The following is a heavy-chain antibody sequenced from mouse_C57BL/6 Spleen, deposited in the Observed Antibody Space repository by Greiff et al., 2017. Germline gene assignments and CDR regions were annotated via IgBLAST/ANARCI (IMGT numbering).Heavy chain of an antibody. CDR3: ARESNYLYYYAMDY. D-gene: IGHD2-5*01. Sequence: QVQLQQPGAELVRPGSSVKLSCKASGYTFTSYWMHWVKQRPIQGLEWIGNIDPSDSETHYNQKFKDKATLTVDKSSSTAYMQLSSLTSEDSAVYDCARESNYLYYYAMDYWGQGTSVTVSS. CDR1: GYTFTSYW. CDR2: IDPSDSET. J-gene: IGHJ4*01. V-gene: IGHV1-52*01.